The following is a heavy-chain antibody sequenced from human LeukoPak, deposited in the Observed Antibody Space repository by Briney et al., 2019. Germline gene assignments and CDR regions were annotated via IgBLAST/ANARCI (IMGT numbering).Heavy chain of an antibody. J-gene: IGHJ4*02. CDR3: ARGGRGYSYGNLDY. D-gene: IGHD5-18*01. CDR2: IYSAGST. CDR1: GFTVSSNH. V-gene: IGHV3-53*01. Sequence: TGGSPRLSCEASGFTVSSNHMSWVRQAPGKGLEWVSIIYSAGSTYYADSVKGRFTISRDSSKNMMYLQMNSLRAEDTAVYYCARGGRGYSYGNLDYWGQGTLVTVSS.